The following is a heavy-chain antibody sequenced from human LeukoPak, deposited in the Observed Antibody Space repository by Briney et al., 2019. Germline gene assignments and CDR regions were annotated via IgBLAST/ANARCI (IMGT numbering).Heavy chain of an antibody. V-gene: IGHV4-39*01. CDR2: IYYSGST. CDR1: GGSISSSSYY. CDR3: ARHFYYGSGLYFDY. D-gene: IGHD3-10*01. Sequence: PSETLSLTCTVSGGSISSSSYYWGWIRQPPGKGLEWIGSIYYSGSTYYNPSLKSRVTISVDTSKNQFSLKLSSVTAADTAVYYCARHFYYGSGLYFDYWGQGTLVTVSS. J-gene: IGHJ4*02.